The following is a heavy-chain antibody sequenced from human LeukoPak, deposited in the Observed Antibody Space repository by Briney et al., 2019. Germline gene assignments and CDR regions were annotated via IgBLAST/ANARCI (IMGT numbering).Heavy chain of an antibody. CDR3: ARDLGATDNWFDP. CDR2: ISGSGGST. CDR1: GFTFNNYA. V-gene: IGHV3-23*01. D-gene: IGHD1-26*01. J-gene: IGHJ5*02. Sequence: PGGSLRLSCAASGFTFNNYAMNWVRQAPGKGLEWVSGISGSGGSTYYADSVKGRFTISRDNAKNSLYLQMNSLRAEDTAVYYCARDLGATDNWFDPWGQGTLVTVSS.